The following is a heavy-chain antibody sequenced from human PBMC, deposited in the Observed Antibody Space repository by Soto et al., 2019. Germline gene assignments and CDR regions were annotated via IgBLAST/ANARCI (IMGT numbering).Heavy chain of an antibody. Sequence: GGSLRLSCAASGFTFSSYGMHWVRQAPGKGLEWVAVISYDGSNKYYADSVKGRFTISRDNSKNTLYLQMNSLRAEDTAVYYCAKEVRRRGYCSSTSCYVDYFDYWGQGTLVTVSS. D-gene: IGHD2-2*01. V-gene: IGHV3-30*18. CDR1: GFTFSSYG. CDR3: AKEVRRRGYCSSTSCYVDYFDY. CDR2: ISYDGSNK. J-gene: IGHJ4*02.